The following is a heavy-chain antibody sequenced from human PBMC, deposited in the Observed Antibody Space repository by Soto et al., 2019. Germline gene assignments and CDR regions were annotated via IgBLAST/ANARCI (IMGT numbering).Heavy chain of an antibody. J-gene: IGHJ2*01. V-gene: IGHV5-51*01. Sequence: GESLKISCKVSGYRFTTYWIGWVRQMPGKGLEWMGIIYPGDSETRYNPSFQGHVTISADKSNNTAYLQWSSLKASDTATYYCARHLGVTVAGTRWYFDLWGRGTLVTVSS. CDR2: IYPGDSET. CDR3: ARHLGVTVAGTRWYFDL. CDR1: GYRFTTYW. D-gene: IGHD6-19*01.